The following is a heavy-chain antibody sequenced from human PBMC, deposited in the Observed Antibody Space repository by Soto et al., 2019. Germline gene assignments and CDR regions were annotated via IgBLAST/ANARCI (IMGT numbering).Heavy chain of an antibody. CDR2: IYWDDDK. CDR3: AHGGIAAAGEWWYFYL. J-gene: IGHJ2*01. V-gene: IGHV2-5*02. CDR1: GFSLSTSGVG. D-gene: IGHD6-13*01. Sequence: QITLKESGPTLVKPTQTLTLTCTFSGFSLSTSGVGVGWIRQPPGKALAWLALIYWDDDKRYSPSLKSRLTITKDTSKNQVVLTMTNMDPVDTATYYCAHGGIAAAGEWWYFYLWGRGTLVTVSS.